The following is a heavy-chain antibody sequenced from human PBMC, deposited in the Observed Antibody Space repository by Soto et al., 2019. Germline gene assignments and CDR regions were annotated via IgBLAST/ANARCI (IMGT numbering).Heavy chain of an antibody. CDR3: ARSPLAQNDYLHRAAFDI. CDR2: IYWDDVK. Sequence: QITLKESGPTLVKPTQTLTLTCTFSGFSLSTSGVGVGWIRQPPGKALEWLALIYWDDVKRYSPSLKSRLTITKDTSKNQVVRTMTNMDPVDTATYYCARSPLAQNDYLHRAAFDIWGQGTMVTVSS. D-gene: IGHD4-17*01. J-gene: IGHJ3*02. CDR1: GFSLSTSGVG. V-gene: IGHV2-5*02.